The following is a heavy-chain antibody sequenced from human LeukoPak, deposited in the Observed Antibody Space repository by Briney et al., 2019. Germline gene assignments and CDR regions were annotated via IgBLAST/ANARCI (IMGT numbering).Heavy chain of an antibody. CDR3: ARDPLAARMGAYYYYYYMDV. D-gene: IGHD6-6*01. CDR1: GFPFSVYE. V-gene: IGHV3-48*03. Sequence: GGSLRLSCAVSGFPFSVYEMNWVRQAPGKGLEWVSNIGSSGTTIYYADSVRGRFSISRDNAKSSLYLQMNSLRAEDTAVYYCARDPLAARMGAYYYYYYMDVWGKGTTVTVSS. CDR2: IGSSGTTI. J-gene: IGHJ6*03.